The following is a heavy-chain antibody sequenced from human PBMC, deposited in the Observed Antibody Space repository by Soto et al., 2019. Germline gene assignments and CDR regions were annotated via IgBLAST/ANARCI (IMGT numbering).Heavy chain of an antibody. CDR1: GGSISGSSYY. D-gene: IGHD6-13*01. CDR2: IYYSGST. V-gene: IGHV4-39*02. CDR3: ARGNPYSSSWYRGNYGMDV. J-gene: IGHJ6*02. Sequence: LSLTCTVSGGSISGSSYYWGWIRQPPGKGLEWIGTIYYSGSTYYNPSLKSRVTISVDTSISTAYMELSRLRSDDTAVYYCARGNPYSSSWYRGNYGMDVWGQGTTVTVSS.